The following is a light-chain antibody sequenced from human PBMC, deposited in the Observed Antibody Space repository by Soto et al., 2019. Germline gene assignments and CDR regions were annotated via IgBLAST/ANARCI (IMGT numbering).Light chain of an antibody. Sequence: DVQMTQSPSTLSASVGDRVTITCRASQRISSWLAWYQQKPGKAPKLLIYKASTLESGVPSNFSGSGSGTEFTLTLSSLQPEDVATYYCQQYNSDPWTFGQGTKVDVK. V-gene: IGKV1-5*03. J-gene: IGKJ1*01. CDR2: KAS. CDR3: QQYNSDPWT. CDR1: QRISSW.